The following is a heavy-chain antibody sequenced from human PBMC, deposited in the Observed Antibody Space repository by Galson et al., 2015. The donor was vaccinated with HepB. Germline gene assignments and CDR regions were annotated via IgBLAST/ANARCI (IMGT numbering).Heavy chain of an antibody. CDR2: ISAYNGNT. J-gene: IGHJ4*02. Sequence: SVKVSCKASGYTFTSYGISWVRQAPGQGLEWMGWISAYNGNTNYAQKLQGRVTMTTDTSTSTAYMELRSLRSDDTAVYYCAALHDPRGYSGYDSILPFDYWGQGTLVTVSS. CDR1: GYTFTSYG. CDR3: AALHDPRGYSGYDSILPFDY. D-gene: IGHD5-12*01. V-gene: IGHV1-18*01.